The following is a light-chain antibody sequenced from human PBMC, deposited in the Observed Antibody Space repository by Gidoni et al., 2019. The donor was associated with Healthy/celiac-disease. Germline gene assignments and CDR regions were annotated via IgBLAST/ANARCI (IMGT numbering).Light chain of an antibody. CDR3: SSYTSSSTEV. CDR2: DVS. CDR1: SSDVGGYNY. Sequence: QSALPQPASVSGSPGQSITISCTGTSSDVGGYNYVSWYQQHLGKAPKLMIYDVSNRPSGVSNRFSGSKSGNTASLTISGLQAEDEADYYCSSYTSSSTEVFGGGTKLTVL. J-gene: IGLJ3*02. V-gene: IGLV2-14*01.